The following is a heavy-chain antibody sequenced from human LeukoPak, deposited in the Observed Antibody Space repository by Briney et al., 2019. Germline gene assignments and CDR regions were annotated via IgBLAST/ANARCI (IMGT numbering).Heavy chain of an antibody. Sequence: GGSLRLSCAASGFTFSSYAMSWVRQAPGKGLEWVSAISGSGGSTYYADSVKGRFTISRDNSKNTLYLQMNGLRAEDTAVYYCANEAYSSGYYGLDYWGQGTLVTVSS. CDR3: ANEAYSSGYYGLDY. J-gene: IGHJ4*02. CDR1: GFTFSSYA. D-gene: IGHD3-22*01. V-gene: IGHV3-23*01. CDR2: ISGSGGST.